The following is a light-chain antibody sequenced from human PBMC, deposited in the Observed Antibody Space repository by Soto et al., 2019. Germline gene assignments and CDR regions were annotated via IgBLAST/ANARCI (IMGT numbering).Light chain of an antibody. Sequence: EIVLPQSPAALSLSPGERATLSCRASQSVSSYLAWYQQKPGQAPRLLIYDASNRATGIPARFGGSGSGTDFTLTISSLEPEDFAVYYCQQRSKWPLTFGQGTRLEIK. J-gene: IGKJ5*01. V-gene: IGKV3-11*01. CDR3: QQRSKWPLT. CDR1: QSVSSY. CDR2: DAS.